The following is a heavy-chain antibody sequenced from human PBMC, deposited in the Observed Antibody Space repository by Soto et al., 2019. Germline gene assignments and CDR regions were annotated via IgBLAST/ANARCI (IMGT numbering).Heavy chain of an antibody. J-gene: IGHJ6*02. Sequence: LCGGSISSGDYYWSWIRQPPGKGLEWIGYIYYSGSTYYNPSLKSRVTISVDTSKNQFSLKLSSVTAADTAVYYCARDTVDTALGWDRGMDVWGQGTPVTVSS. CDR3: ARDTVDTALGWDRGMDV. V-gene: IGHV4-30-4*01. CDR2: IYYSGST. D-gene: IGHD5-18*01. CDR1: GGSISSGDYY.